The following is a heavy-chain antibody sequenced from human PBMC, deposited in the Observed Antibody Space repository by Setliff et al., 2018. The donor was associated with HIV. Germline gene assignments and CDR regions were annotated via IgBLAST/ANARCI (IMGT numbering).Heavy chain of an antibody. CDR2: INHSGST. J-gene: IGHJ4*02. V-gene: IGHV4-34*01. D-gene: IGHD3-10*01. CDR3: GRRDLLSEPY. CDR1: GGSFSDYY. Sequence: PSETLSLTCAVYGGSFSDYYWSWIRQPPGKGLEWIGEINHSGSTNYNPSLKRRVTISVDTSKNQFSLRLSSVTAADTALYFCGRRDLLSEPYWGQGTLVTVSS.